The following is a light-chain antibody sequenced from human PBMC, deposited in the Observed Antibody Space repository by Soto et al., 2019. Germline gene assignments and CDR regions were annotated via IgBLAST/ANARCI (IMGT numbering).Light chain of an antibody. CDR2: KAS. Sequence: IQMTQSPSTLSASVGARVTITCRATQNIDAWLAWYQQKPGKAPKVLIYKASSIESGVPSRFSGSGSGTEFTLTISSLQPDDSATYYCQRYNTYPLTFGGGTKVDIK. J-gene: IGKJ4*01. CDR1: QNIDAW. CDR3: QRYNTYPLT. V-gene: IGKV1-5*03.